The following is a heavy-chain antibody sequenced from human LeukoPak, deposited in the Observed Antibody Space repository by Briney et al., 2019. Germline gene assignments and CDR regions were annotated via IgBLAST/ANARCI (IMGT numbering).Heavy chain of an antibody. D-gene: IGHD2-15*01. J-gene: IGHJ5*02. Sequence: GESLKISRKGSGYSFTNYWIGWVRQMPGKGLEWMGIIYPGDSDTRYSPSFQGQVTISADKSMSTAYLQWASLKASDTAMYYCARHGIGYCTGGSCYPITWGQGTLVTVSS. V-gene: IGHV5-51*01. CDR1: GYSFTNYW. CDR3: ARHGIGYCTGGSCYPIT. CDR2: IYPGDSDT.